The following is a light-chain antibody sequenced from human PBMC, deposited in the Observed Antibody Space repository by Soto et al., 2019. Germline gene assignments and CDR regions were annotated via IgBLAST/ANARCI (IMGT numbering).Light chain of an antibody. V-gene: IGKV2-28*01. Sequence: DIVMTQSPLSLPVTPGEPASISCRSSQSLLHSNGYNYLDWYLQKPGQSPQLLIYLGSNRASGVPDRFSGSGSGTDFTLKISRVEAEDVGGYYCMQVLQTPPTFGQGTKLEIK. CDR2: LGS. CDR3: MQVLQTPPT. J-gene: IGKJ2*01. CDR1: QSLLHSNGYNY.